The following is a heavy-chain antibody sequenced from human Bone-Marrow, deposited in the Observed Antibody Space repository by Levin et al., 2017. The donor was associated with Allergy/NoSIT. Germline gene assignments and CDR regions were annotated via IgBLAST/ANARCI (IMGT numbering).Heavy chain of an antibody. D-gene: IGHD2-15*01. CDR2: ISGSGGST. CDR1: GFTFSSYA. Sequence: GGSLRLFCAASGFTFSSYAMSWVRQAPGKGLEWVSAISGSGGSTYYADSVKGRFTISRDNSKNTLYLQMNSLRAEDTAVYYCAKDRVRYCSTYYYMDVWGKGTTVTVSS. J-gene: IGHJ6*03. V-gene: IGHV3-23*01. CDR3: AKDRVRYCSTYYYMDV.